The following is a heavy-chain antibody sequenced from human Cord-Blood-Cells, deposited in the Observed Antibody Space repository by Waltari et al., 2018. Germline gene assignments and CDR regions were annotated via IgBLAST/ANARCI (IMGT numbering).Heavy chain of an antibody. V-gene: IGHV4-39*01. Sequence: QLQLQESGPGLVQPSGTLSLTCTVSGGYISSSSYYWGWVRQPPGKGLVWIGCIYYSGRTYCYPSLYRRVTIAVNTSKNQFALKLSSGTAADTAGYYCARLIASEYFQHWRQGALVTVSS. CDR2: IYYSGRT. D-gene: IGHD3-3*02. CDR1: GGYISSSSYY. J-gene: IGHJ1*01. CDR3: ARLIASEYFQH.